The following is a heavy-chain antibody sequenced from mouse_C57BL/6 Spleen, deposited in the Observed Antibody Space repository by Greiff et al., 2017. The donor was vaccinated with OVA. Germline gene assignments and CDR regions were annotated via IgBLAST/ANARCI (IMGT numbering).Heavy chain of an antibody. CDR3: ARWEGY. Sequence: VQLQQSGPELVKPGASVKISCKASGYTFTDYYMNWVKQSHGKSLEWIGDINPNNGGTSYNQKFKGKATLTVDKSSSTAYMELRSLTSEDSAVYYCARWEGYWGQGTTLTVSS. D-gene: IGHD4-1*01. V-gene: IGHV1-26*01. CDR2: INPNNGGT. J-gene: IGHJ2*01. CDR1: GYTFTDYY.